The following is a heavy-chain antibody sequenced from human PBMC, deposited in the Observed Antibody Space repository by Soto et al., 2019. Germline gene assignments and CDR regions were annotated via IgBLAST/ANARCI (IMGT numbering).Heavy chain of an antibody. D-gene: IGHD3-9*01. V-gene: IGHV1-8*01. CDR2: MNPNSGNT. CDR1: GYTFTSYD. Sequence: ASVKVSCKASGYTFTSYDINWVRQATGQGLEWMGWMNPNSGNTGYAQKFQGRVTMTRNTSISTAYMELSSLRSEDTAVYYCARGGRRYFDWFPTTNWFDPWGQGTLVTVSS. CDR3: ARGGRRYFDWFPTTNWFDP. J-gene: IGHJ5*02.